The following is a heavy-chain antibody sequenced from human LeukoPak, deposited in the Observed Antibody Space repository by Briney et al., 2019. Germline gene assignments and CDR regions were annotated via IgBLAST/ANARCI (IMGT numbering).Heavy chain of an antibody. CDR1: GGTFSSYA. CDR2: IIPIFGTA. J-gene: IGHJ4*02. CDR3: ARGVRDGHNFFDY. Sequence: ASVKVSCKASGGTFSSYAISWVRQAPGQGLEWMGGIIPIFGTANYAQKFQGRVTITADESTSTAYMELSSLRSEDTAVYYCARGVRDGHNFFDYWGQGTLVTVSS. V-gene: IGHV1-69*13. D-gene: IGHD5-24*01.